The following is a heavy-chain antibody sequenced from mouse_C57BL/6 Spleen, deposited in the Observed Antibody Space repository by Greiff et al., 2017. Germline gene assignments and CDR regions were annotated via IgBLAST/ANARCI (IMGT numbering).Heavy chain of an antibody. J-gene: IGHJ2*01. CDR2: IYYSGTI. Sequence: EVKVIESGPGLVKPSQTVFLTCTVTGISITTGNYRWSWIRQFPGNKLEWIGYIYYSGTITYNPSLTSRTTITRDTPKNQFFLEMNSLTAEDTATYDCAREGLGGYFDYWGQGTTLTVSS. CDR1: GISITTGNYR. D-gene: IGHD4-1*01. V-gene: IGHV3-5*01. CDR3: AREGLGGYFDY.